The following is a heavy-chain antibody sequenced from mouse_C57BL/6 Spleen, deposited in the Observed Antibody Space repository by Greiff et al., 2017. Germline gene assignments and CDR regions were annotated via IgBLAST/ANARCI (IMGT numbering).Heavy chain of an antibody. CDR2: ISYDGSN. J-gene: IGHJ3*01. CDR3: ARWDITTGFAD. CDR1: GYSITSGCY. Sequence: ESGPGLVKPSQSLSLTCSVTGYSITSGCYWNWIRQFPGNKLEWMGYISYDGSNNYNPSLKNRISITRDTSKNQFFLKLKSVTTEDTATYCCARWDITTGFADWGQGTLVTVSA. D-gene: IGHD1-1*01. V-gene: IGHV3-6*01.